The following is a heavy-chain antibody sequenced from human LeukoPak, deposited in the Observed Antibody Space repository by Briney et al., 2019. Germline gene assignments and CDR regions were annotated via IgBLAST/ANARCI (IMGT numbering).Heavy chain of an antibody. CDR1: GGSFSGYY. D-gene: IGHD2-2*02. J-gene: IGHJ4*02. V-gene: IGHV4-34*01. CDR2: INHSGST. CDR3: ARDTSPETLGV. Sequence: SETLSLTCAVYGGSFSGYYWSWIRQPPGKGLEWIGEINHSGSTNYNPSLKSRVTMSVDTSKNQFSLKLSSVTAADTAIYYCARDTSPETLGVWGQGTLVTVSS.